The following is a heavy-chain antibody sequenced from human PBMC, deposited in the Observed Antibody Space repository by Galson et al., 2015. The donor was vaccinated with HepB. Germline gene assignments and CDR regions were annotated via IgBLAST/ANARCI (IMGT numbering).Heavy chain of an antibody. CDR3: TTGDSIGNPRYYYFYYGMDV. CDR2: IKSKSDGETT. V-gene: IGHV3-15*07. J-gene: IGHJ6*02. D-gene: IGHD3-22*01. Sequence: SLRLSCAASGFTFSNAWVNWVRQAPGKGLEWVGRIKSKSDGETTDYAAPVKARFTISRDDSKNTLFLQMNSLKTEGTAVYYCTTGDSIGNPRYYYFYYGMDVWGQGTTVTVSS. CDR1: GFTFSNAW.